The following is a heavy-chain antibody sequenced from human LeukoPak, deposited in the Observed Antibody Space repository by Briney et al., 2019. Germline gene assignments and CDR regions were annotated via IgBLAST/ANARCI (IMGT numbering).Heavy chain of an antibody. V-gene: IGHV4-34*01. CDR3: ARHVGLTYYYGSGSYFFDY. Sequence: KPSETLSLTCAVYGGSFSDYYWSWIRQPPGKGLEWIGEINHSGSTNYNPSLKSRVTISVDTSKNQFSLKLSSVTAADTAVYYCARHVGLTYYYGSGSYFFDYWGQGTLVTVSS. CDR2: INHSGST. D-gene: IGHD3-10*01. J-gene: IGHJ4*02. CDR1: GGSFSDYY.